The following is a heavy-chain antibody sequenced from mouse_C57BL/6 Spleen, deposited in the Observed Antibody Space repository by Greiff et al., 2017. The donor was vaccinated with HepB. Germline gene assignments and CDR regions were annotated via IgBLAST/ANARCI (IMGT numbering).Heavy chain of an antibody. CDR1: GFTFSDYG. D-gene: IGHD1-1*01. J-gene: IGHJ2*01. V-gene: IGHV5-17*01. CDR2: ISSGSSTI. CDR3: ARDYYGMNY. Sequence: EVKLMESGGGLVKPGGSLKLSCAASGFTFSDYGMHWVRQAPEKGLEWVAYISSGSSTIYYADTVKGRFTISRDNAKNTLFLQMTSLRSEDKAMYYCARDYYGMNYWGQGTTLTVSS.